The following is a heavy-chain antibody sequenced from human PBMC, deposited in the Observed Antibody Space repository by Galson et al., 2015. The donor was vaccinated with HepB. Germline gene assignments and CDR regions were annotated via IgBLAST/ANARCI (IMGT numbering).Heavy chain of an antibody. V-gene: IGHV3-23*01. D-gene: IGHD3-22*01. J-gene: IGHJ4*02. CDR3: AKDRIKGRHYYDSSGYFDY. CDR2: ISGSGGST. CDR1: GFTFSSYA. Sequence: SLRLSCAASGFTFSSYAMSWVRQAPGKGLEWVSAISGSGGSTYYADSVKGRFTISRDNSKNTLYLQMNSLRAEDTAVYYCAKDRIKGRHYYDSSGYFDYWDQGTLVTVSS.